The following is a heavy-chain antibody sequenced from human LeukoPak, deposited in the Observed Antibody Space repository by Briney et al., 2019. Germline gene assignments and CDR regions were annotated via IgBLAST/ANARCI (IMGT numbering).Heavy chain of an antibody. Sequence: ASVTVSCKASGYTFTGYYMHWVRQAPGQGLEWMGRINPNSGGTNYAQKFQGRVTMTRDTSISTAYMELSRPRSDDTAVYYCARGRFGELLYAYWGQGTLVTVSS. CDR2: INPNSGGT. CDR3: ARGRFGELLYAY. J-gene: IGHJ4*02. CDR1: GYTFTGYY. V-gene: IGHV1-2*06. D-gene: IGHD3-10*01.